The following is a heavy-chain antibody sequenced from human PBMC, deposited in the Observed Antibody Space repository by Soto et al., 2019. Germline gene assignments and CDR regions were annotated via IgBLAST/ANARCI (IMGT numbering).Heavy chain of an antibody. D-gene: IGHD1-1*01. V-gene: IGHV1-69*06. CDR3: ASWSAWNPLYYHGMDV. J-gene: IGHJ6*02. CDR2: LIPLHNTS. Sequence: QVHLLQSGAEVKKPGSSLKVSCKVSGGAFTNYSLNWVRHSPGQGLEWLGGLIPLHNTSNYSEKFVGRLSVTADISSSTVYSHLSGLTSGDTATYYCASWSAWNPLYYHGMDVWGQGTTVTASS. CDR1: GGAFTNYS.